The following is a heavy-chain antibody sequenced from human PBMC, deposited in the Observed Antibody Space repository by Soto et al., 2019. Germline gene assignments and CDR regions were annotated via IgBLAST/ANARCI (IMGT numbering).Heavy chain of an antibody. J-gene: IGHJ4*02. Sequence: GASVKVSCKASGYTFTSYGISWVRQAPGQGLEWMGWMNPNSGNTGYAQKFQGRVTMTRNTSISTAYVELSSLRSEDTAVYYCARERTVAGNDYWGQGTLVTVSS. V-gene: IGHV1-8*02. CDR3: ARERTVAGNDY. CDR1: GYTFTSYG. CDR2: MNPNSGNT. D-gene: IGHD6-19*01.